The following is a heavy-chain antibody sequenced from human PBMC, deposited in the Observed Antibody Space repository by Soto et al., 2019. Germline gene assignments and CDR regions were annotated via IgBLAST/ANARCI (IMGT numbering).Heavy chain of an antibody. CDR1: GGSFSGYY. V-gene: IGHV4-34*01. CDR2: INHSGST. J-gene: IGHJ4*02. CDR3: ARQGRGYCSGGSCHRFDY. Sequence: ETLSLTCAVYGGSFSGYYWSWIRQPPGKGLEWIGEINHSGSTNYNPSLKSRVTISVDTSKNQFSLKLSSVTAADTAVYYCARQGRGYCSGGSCHRFDYWGQGTLVTVSS. D-gene: IGHD2-15*01.